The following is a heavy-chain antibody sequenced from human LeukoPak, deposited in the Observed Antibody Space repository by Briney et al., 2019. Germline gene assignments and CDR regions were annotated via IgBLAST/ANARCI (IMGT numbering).Heavy chain of an antibody. V-gene: IGHV4-38-2*02. D-gene: IGHD6-13*01. Sequence: PSETLSLTCTVSGYSISSGYYWGWIRQPPGKGLEWIGSIYHSGSTYYNPSLKSRVTISVDTSKNQFSLKLSSVTAADTAVYYCARVPVAAAGTGIDYWGQGTLVTVSS. CDR3: ARVPVAAAGTGIDY. CDR2: IYHSGST. CDR1: GYSISSGYY. J-gene: IGHJ4*02.